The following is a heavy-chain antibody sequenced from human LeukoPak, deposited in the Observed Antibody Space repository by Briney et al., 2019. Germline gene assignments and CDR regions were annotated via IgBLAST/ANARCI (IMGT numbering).Heavy chain of an antibody. V-gene: IGHV3-23*01. D-gene: IGHD5-18*01. CDR1: GFTFDDYV. J-gene: IGHJ4*02. CDR2: ISDSGGST. CDR3: AKLPTGYSYGFFDY. Sequence: GGSLRLSCVASGFTFDDYVIHWVRQPPGKGLECVSAISDSGGSTNYADSVKGRFTISRDNSKNTLYLQMNSLRAEDTAVYYCAKLPTGYSYGFFDYWGQGTLVTVSS.